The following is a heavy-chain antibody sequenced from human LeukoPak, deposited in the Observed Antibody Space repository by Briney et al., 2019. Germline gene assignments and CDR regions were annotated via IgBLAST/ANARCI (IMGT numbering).Heavy chain of an antibody. D-gene: IGHD3-10*01. J-gene: IGHJ4*02. CDR3: ARSLGGGLFDY. V-gene: IGHV3-20*01. CDR1: GFTFSSYA. CDR2: INWNGGST. Sequence: GGSLRLSCAASGFTFSSYAMSWVRQAPGKGLEWVSGINWNGGSTGYADSVKGRFTISRGNAKNSLYLQMNSLRAEDTALYHCARSLGGGLFDYWGQGTLVTVSS.